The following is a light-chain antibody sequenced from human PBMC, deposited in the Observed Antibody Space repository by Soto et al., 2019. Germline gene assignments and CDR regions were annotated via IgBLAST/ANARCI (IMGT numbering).Light chain of an antibody. CDR3: SSYTGSSSLEV. Sequence: QSVSSQPASVSGSPGDSITISCTGTSSDVGGYDYVSWYQQHPGKAPKLMIYEVSNRPSGVSNRFSGSKYANTASLTISGLQTEDDADYSCSSYTGSSSLEVFGTGTKVTVL. CDR1: SSDVGGYDY. J-gene: IGLJ1*01. CDR2: EVS. V-gene: IGLV2-14*01.